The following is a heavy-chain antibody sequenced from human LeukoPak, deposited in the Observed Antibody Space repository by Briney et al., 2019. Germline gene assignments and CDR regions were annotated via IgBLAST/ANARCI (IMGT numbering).Heavy chain of an antibody. CDR2: INHSGST. Sequence: SETLSLTCAVYDGSFSGYYWSWIRQPPGKGLEWIGEINHSGSTNYNPSLKSRVTISVDTSKNQFSLKLSSVTAADTAVYYCAGDRPPYFADIVVVPLRLWGQGTLVTVSS. J-gene: IGHJ4*02. D-gene: IGHD2-2*01. CDR3: AGDRPPYFADIVVVPLRL. V-gene: IGHV4-34*01. CDR1: DGSFSGYY.